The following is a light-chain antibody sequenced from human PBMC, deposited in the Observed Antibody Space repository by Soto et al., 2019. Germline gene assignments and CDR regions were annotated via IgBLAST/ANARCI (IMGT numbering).Light chain of an antibody. Sequence: QLVLTQSPSASAYLGASVKFTCTLSSGHSSYAIAWHQQQPEKGPRYLMKLNSDGSHNKGDGIPDRFSGSSSGAERYLTISSLQSEDEADYYCQTWDTGSVIFGGGTKLTVL. CDR2: LNSDGSH. CDR1: SGHSSYA. CDR3: QTWDTGSVI. V-gene: IGLV4-69*01. J-gene: IGLJ2*01.